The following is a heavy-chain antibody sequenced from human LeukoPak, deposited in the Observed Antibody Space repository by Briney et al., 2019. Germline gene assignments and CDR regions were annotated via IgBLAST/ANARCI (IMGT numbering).Heavy chain of an antibody. Sequence: GRSLRLSCAASGFTFSSYGMHWVRQAPGKGLEWVAVISYDGSNKYYADSVKGRFTISRDNSKNTLYLQMNSLRAEDTAVYYCAKDSGWLQFRIGYWGQGTLVTVSS. J-gene: IGHJ4*02. CDR2: ISYDGSNK. CDR3: AKDSGWLQFRIGY. V-gene: IGHV3-30*18. CDR1: GFTFSSYG. D-gene: IGHD5-24*01.